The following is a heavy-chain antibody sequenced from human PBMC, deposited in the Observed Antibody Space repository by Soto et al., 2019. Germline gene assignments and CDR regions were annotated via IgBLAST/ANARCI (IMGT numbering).Heavy chain of an antibody. CDR1: GFTFISYA. D-gene: IGHD5-18*01. Sequence: GGSLRLSCAASGFTFISYAMHWVRQAPGKGLEWVAVISYDGSNKYYADSVKGRFTISRDNSKNTLYLQMNSLRAEDTAVYYCARDLGYSYGYPSWGQGTLVTVSS. CDR2: ISYDGSNK. CDR3: ARDLGYSYGYPS. V-gene: IGHV3-30-3*01. J-gene: IGHJ5*02.